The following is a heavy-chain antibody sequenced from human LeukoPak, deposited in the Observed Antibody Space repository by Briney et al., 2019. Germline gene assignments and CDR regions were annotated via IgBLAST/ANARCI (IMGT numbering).Heavy chain of an antibody. CDR1: GFNFNSKW. CDR3: ADPPSDF. CDR2: INQDGSEK. V-gene: IGHV3-7*01. Sequence: GGSLRLSCATSGFNFNSKWMTWVRQAPGKGLEWVANINQDGSEKYHGDSVKGRFTISRDNAKSSLLLEMSSLRAEDTAVYSCADPPSDFWGQGTLVAVSS. J-gene: IGHJ4*02.